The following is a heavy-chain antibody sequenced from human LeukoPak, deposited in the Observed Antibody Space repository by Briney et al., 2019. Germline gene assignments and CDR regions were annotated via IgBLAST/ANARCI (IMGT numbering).Heavy chain of an antibody. V-gene: IGHV1-18*01. D-gene: IGHD3-16*01. CDR1: GYTFTNYG. CDR3: AREGLGELTLDY. Sequence: ASVKVSCQASGYTFTNYGINWVRQAPGQGLEWMGWISTSNGDTTYTQKFQGRVIMTTDTSTNTAYMEVRSLRSDDTAIYYCAREGLGELTLDYWGQGTLVIVST. CDR2: ISTSNGDT. J-gene: IGHJ4*02.